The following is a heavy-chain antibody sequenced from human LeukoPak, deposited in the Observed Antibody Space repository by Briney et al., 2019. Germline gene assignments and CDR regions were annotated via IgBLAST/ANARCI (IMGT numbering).Heavy chain of an antibody. CDR1: GYTFISYY. V-gene: IGHV1-2*02. J-gene: IGHJ5*02. CDR3: ARPVLGGERGNWFDP. D-gene: IGHD3-16*01. CDR2: INPNSGGT. Sequence: ASVKVSCKASGYTFISYYMHWVRQAPGQGLEWRGGINPNSGGTNYAQKFQGRGTMTRDMSTSTVYMELSSLRSEDTAVYYCARPVLGGERGNWFDPWGQGTLVTVSS.